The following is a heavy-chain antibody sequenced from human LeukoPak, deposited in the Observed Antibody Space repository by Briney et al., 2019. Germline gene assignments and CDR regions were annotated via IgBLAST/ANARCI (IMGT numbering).Heavy chain of an antibody. CDR1: LGSISSGGYY. CDR3: ARAPYGDYGAYYYYYGMDV. Sequence: SQTLSLTCTVSLGSISSGGYYCSSIRPHPGKGMEWIGSIYYGGSTYYNPSLKSRVTISVDTSKNQFSLKLSSVTAADTAVYYCARAPYGDYGAYYYYYGMDVWGQGTTVTVSS. CDR2: IYYGGST. V-gene: IGHV4-31*03. J-gene: IGHJ6*02. D-gene: IGHD4-17*01.